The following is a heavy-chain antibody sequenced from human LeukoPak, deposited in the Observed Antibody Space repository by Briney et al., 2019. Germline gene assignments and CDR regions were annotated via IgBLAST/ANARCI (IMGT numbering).Heavy chain of an antibody. CDR3: ARERYGSGTRKGFDY. Sequence: SETLSLTCTVSGGSISSGGYYWSWIRQHPGKGLEWIGYIYYSGSTYYNPSLKSRVTISVDTSKNQFSLKLSSVTAADTAVYYCARERYGSGTRKGFDYWGQGTLVTVSS. CDR1: GGSISSGGYY. D-gene: IGHD3-10*01. CDR2: IYYSGST. J-gene: IGHJ4*02. V-gene: IGHV4-31*03.